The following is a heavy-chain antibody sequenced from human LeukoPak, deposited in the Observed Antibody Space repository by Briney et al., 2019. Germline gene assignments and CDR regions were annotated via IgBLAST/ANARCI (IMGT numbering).Heavy chain of an antibody. CDR2: ISSSSTI. D-gene: IGHD3-16*01. CDR1: GFTFSSYS. CDR3: AREGPGDYVWGSSYFDY. V-gene: IGHV3-48*01. J-gene: IGHJ4*02. Sequence: PGGSLRLSCAASGFTFSSYSKNWVRQAPGKGREWVSYISSSSTIYYADSVKGRFTNSRDNVKNALYLQMNSLRAEDTAVYYCAREGPGDYVWGSSYFDYWGQGTLVTVSS.